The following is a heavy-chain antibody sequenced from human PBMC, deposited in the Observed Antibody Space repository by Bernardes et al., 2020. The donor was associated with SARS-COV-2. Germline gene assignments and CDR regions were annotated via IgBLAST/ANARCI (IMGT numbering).Heavy chain of an antibody. CDR2: IYYSEIT. CDR1: DDSISSDSYY. V-gene: IGHV4-39*01. J-gene: IGHJ4*02. CDR3: ASLSGYDYPSVVDY. D-gene: IGHD5-12*01. Sequence: SETLSLTCSVSDDSISSDSYYWGWIRQPPGKGLEWIGSIYYSEITFYNPSLKSRVTMSVDTSKNQFSLKLRSVTAADTAVYYCASLSGYDYPSVVDYWGQGTLVTVSS.